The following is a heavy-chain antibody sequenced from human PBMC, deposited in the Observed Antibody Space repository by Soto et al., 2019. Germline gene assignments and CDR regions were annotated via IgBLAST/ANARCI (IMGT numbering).Heavy chain of an antibody. D-gene: IGHD6-19*01. CDR2: IDPSDSYT. Sequence: PGESLKISCKGSGYSFAGYWISWVRQMPGKGLEWMGRIDPSDSYTSYSPSFQGHVTISADKSISTAYLQWSSLKASDTAMYYCARHEGHSGWPTHYYGMDVWGQGTTVTVSS. CDR3: ARHEGHSGWPTHYYGMDV. V-gene: IGHV5-10-1*01. J-gene: IGHJ6*02. CDR1: GYSFAGYW.